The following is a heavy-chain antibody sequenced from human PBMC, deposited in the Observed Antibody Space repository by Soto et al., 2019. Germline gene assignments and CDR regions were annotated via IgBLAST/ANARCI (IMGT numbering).Heavy chain of an antibody. D-gene: IGHD6-19*01. CDR1: GGSISSGDYY. V-gene: IGHV4-30-4*01. CDR2: IYNSGST. CDR3: ARGWLDRTFDY. Sequence: QVQLQESGPGLVKPSQTLSLTCTVSGGSISSGDYYWSWIRQPPGKGLEWIGYIYNSGSTYYNPSLKSRVTRSVDTSQNQFSLKLSSVTAADTAVYDCARGWLDRTFDYWGQGTLVTVSS. J-gene: IGHJ4*02.